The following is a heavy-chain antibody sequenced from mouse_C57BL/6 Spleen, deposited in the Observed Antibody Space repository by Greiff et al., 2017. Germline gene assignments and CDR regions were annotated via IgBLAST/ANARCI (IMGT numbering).Heavy chain of an antibody. V-gene: IGHV5-17*01. Sequence: EVQLVESGGGLVKPGGSLKLSCAASGFTFSDYGMHWVRQAPEKGLEWVAYISSGSSTIYYADTVKGRFTISRDNAKNTLFLQMTSLRSEDTAMYYCARQWLEGFAYWGQGTLVTVSA. D-gene: IGHD2-2*01. CDR2: ISSGSSTI. J-gene: IGHJ3*01. CDR3: ARQWLEGFAY. CDR1: GFTFSDYG.